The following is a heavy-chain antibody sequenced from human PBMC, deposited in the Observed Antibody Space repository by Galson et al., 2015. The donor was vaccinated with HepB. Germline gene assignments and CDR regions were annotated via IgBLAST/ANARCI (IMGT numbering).Heavy chain of an antibody. Sequence: SLRLSCAASGFTFSSYSMNWVRQAPGKGLEWVSSISSSSSYIYYADSVKGRFTISRDNSKNTLYLQMNSLRAEDTAVYYCARDSSTSCYGSSCAFDIWGQGTMVTVSS. CDR1: GFTFSSYS. CDR3: ARDSSTSCYGSSCAFDI. D-gene: IGHD2-2*01. J-gene: IGHJ3*02. CDR2: ISSSSSYI. V-gene: IGHV3-21*01.